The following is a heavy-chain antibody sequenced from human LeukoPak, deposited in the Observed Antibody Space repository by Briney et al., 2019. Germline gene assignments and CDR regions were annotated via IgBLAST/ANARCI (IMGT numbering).Heavy chain of an antibody. J-gene: IGHJ4*02. D-gene: IGHD6-19*01. CDR1: GYSFTSYW. CDR3: ARHEVEYRSGWYVAY. V-gene: IGHV5-51*01. Sequence: GESLKISCKGSGYSFTSYWIGWVRQMPGKGLEWMGIIYPDDSDTRYSPSFEGQVIISVDKSISTAYLQWSSLKASDTAMYYCARHEVEYRSGWYVAYWGQGTLVTVSS. CDR2: IYPDDSDT.